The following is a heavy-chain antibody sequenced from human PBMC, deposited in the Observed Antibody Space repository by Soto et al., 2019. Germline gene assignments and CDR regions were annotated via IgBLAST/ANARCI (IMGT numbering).Heavy chain of an antibody. CDR3: ATWDYTVTTGTYYFDY. Sequence: QVQLVESGGGVVQPGRSLRLSCAASGFTFSSYAMHWVRQAPGKGLEWVAVISYDGSNKYYADSVKGRFTISRDNSKNXLYLQMNSLRAEDTAVYYCATWDYTVTTGTYYFDYWGQGTLVTVSS. J-gene: IGHJ4*02. CDR1: GFTFSSYA. V-gene: IGHV3-30-3*01. CDR2: ISYDGSNK. D-gene: IGHD4-17*01.